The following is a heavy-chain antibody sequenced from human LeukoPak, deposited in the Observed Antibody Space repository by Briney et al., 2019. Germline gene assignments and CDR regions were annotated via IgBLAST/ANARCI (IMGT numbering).Heavy chain of an antibody. V-gene: IGHV3-21*01. CDR2: ISSSSSYI. D-gene: IGHD2-2*01. CDR3: ARDGMNIVVVPAAISYYYYYMDV. CDR1: GFTFSSYS. Sequence: GGSLRLSCAASGFTFSSYSMNWVRQAPGKGLEWVSSISSSSSYIYYADLVKGRFTISRDNAKNSLYLQMNSLRAEDTAVYYCARDGMNIVVVPAAISYYYYYMDVWGKGTTVTVSS. J-gene: IGHJ6*03.